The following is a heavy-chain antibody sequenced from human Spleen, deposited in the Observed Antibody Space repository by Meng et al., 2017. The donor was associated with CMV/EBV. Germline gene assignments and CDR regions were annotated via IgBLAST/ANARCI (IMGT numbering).Heavy chain of an antibody. CDR3: ARDGGLGYYFDY. Sequence: GGSLRLSCAASGFIFSSHGMHWVRQAPGKGLEWVAFTRYDGSNTRYGDSVKGRFTISRDNSKNRVFLQMNSLRAEDTAVYYCARDGGLGYYFDYWGQGTLVTVSS. J-gene: IGHJ4*02. CDR1: GFIFSSHG. CDR2: TRYDGSNT. D-gene: IGHD3-16*01. V-gene: IGHV3-30*02.